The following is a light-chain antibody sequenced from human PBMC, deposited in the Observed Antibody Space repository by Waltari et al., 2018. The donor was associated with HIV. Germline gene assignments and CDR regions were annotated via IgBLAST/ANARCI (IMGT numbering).Light chain of an antibody. CDR3: QAWDSSTVI. CDR1: KLGDKF. V-gene: IGLV3-1*01. J-gene: IGLJ2*01. CDR2: QDA. Sequence: SYELTQPPSVSVSPGQTASITCSGDKLGDKFASWYQQRPGQAPRLVIYQDAKPPSGIPDRFSASNAGNTATLTIGGTQAVDEADYYCQAWDSSTVIFGGGTKLTVL.